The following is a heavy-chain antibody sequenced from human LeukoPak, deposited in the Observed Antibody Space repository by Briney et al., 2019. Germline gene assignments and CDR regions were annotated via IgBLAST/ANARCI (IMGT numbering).Heavy chain of an antibody. V-gene: IGHV3-30*01. Sequence: PGRSLRLSCAASGFTFSSYAMHWVRQAPGKGXXXXXXXXXDGSNKYYADSVKGRFTISRDNSKNTLYLQMNSLRAEDTAVYYCARDRGFLQWPTDYYFDYWGQETLVTVSS. J-gene: IGHJ4*02. D-gene: IGHD4-11*01. CDR1: GFTFSSYA. CDR3: ARDRGFLQWPTDYYFDY. CDR2: XXXDGSNK.